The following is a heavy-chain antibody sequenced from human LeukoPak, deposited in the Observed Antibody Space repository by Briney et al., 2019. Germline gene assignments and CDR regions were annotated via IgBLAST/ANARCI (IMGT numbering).Heavy chain of an antibody. Sequence: SETPSLTCTVSGGSISSYYWSWIRQPPGKGLEWIGYIYYSGCTNYNPSLKSRVTISVDTSKNQFSLKLSSVTAADTAVYYCAREVNPTTNLANWFDPWGQGTLVTVSS. CDR2: IYYSGCT. V-gene: IGHV4-59*01. D-gene: IGHD1-14*01. CDR3: AREVNPTTNLANWFDP. J-gene: IGHJ5*02. CDR1: GGSISSYY.